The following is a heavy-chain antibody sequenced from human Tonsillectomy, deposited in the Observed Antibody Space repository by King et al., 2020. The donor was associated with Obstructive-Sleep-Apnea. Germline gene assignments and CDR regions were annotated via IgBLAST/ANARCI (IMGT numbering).Heavy chain of an antibody. CDR3: ARDREWSFDS. V-gene: IGHV3-48*01. CDR2: INTNGGTT. CDR1: GFGFSDYS. D-gene: IGHD3-3*01. J-gene: IGHJ4*02. Sequence: QLVQSGGGSVQPGGSLRLSCAVPGFGFSDYSMNWVRQAPGKGREWLSYINTNGGTTLYGDSLKGRFTIFSDDAKSSLYLQMNSLRGEDTAVYYCARDREWSFDSWGQGTLVTVSS.